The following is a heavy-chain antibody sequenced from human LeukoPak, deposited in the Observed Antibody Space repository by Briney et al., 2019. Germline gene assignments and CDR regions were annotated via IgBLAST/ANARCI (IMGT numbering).Heavy chain of an antibody. J-gene: IGHJ6*03. V-gene: IGHV1-8*01. CDR1: GYTFTSYD. Sequence: ASVKVSCKASGYTFTSYDINCVRQATGQGLEWMGWMNPNSGNTSYAQKFQGRVTMTRNTSISTAYMELSSLRSEDTAVYYCPRGQYNWNYGYYYYYMDVWGKGTTVTVSS. D-gene: IGHD1-7*01. CDR2: MNPNSGNT. CDR3: PRGQYNWNYGYYYYYMDV.